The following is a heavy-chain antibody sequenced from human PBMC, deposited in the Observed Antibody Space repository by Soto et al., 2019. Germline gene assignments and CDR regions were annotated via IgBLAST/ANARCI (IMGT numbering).Heavy chain of an antibody. V-gene: IGHV4-34*01. J-gene: IGHJ3*02. CDR3: ARVERGTATTVVDAFDI. Sequence: QVQLPQWGAGLLKPSETLSLTCAVYGGFVTSGSYYWSWIRQPPGKGLEWIGEMSHSGGTHFNPSLKSRVNNSVDTSKNQFTLKMSSVTAADTALYYCARVERGTATTVVDAFDIWGPGTMVTVSS. CDR2: MSHSGGT. D-gene: IGHD1-1*01. CDR1: GGFVTSGSYY.